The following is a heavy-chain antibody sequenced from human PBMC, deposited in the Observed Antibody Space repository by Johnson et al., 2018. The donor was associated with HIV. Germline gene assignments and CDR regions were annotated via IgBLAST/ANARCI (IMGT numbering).Heavy chain of an antibody. D-gene: IGHD5-18*01. CDR3: AKGEAQEGWIQLSLYAFDV. Sequence: QVQLVESGGGVVRPGGSLSLSCAASGFIFNDYAMHWVCQAPGKGLEWVSRIKGYGSLTHYADSVKGRFTISRENSKNTLYMQMSSLRAEDTAVDYWAKGEAQEGWIQLSLYAFDVWGRGTRVTVSS. V-gene: IGHV3-NL1*01. CDR2: IKGYGSLT. J-gene: IGHJ3*01. CDR1: GFIFNDYA.